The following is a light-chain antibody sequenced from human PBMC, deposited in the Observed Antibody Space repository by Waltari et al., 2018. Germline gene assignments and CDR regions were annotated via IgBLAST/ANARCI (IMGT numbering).Light chain of an antibody. J-gene: IGLJ3*02. CDR1: RSNIGANYD. Sequence: QSVLTRPPSVSGAPGHSVTISCTGSRSNIGANYDVHWYQQLPGAAPKLLIYAFSNRPSGVPDRFYGSKSGTSASLAINGLQAEDEAVYYCQSYDSSLSAVFGGGTKVTVL. CDR3: QSYDSSLSAV. CDR2: AFS. V-gene: IGLV1-40*01.